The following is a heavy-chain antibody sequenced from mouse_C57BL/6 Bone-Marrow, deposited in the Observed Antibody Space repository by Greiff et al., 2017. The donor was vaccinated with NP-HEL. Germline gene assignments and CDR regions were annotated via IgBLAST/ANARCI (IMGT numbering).Heavy chain of an antibody. D-gene: IGHD2-3*01. V-gene: IGHV1-63*01. CDR3: ARRDDGYLNWDFDY. Sequence: VQLQESGAELVRPGTSVKMSCKASGYTFTNYWIGWAKQRPGHGLEWIGDIYPGGGYTNYNEKFKGKATLTADKSSSTAYMQFSSLTSEDSAIYYCARRDDGYLNWDFDYWGQGTTLTVSS. CDR2: IYPGGGYT. CDR1: GYTFTNYW. J-gene: IGHJ2*01.